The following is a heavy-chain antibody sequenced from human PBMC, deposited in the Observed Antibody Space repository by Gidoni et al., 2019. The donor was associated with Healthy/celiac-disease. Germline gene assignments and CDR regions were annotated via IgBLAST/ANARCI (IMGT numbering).Heavy chain of an antibody. J-gene: IGHJ5*02. CDR1: GFPFSSYG. V-gene: IGHV3-33*01. CDR2: IWYDGSNK. D-gene: IGHD6-13*01. CDR3: AREVAAAGLWFDP. Sequence: QVQLVESGGGVVQPGRSLRLSCAASGFPFSSYGMHWVRQAPGKGLEWVAVIWYDGSNKYYADSVKGRFTISRDNSKITLYLQMNSLRAEDTAVYYCAREVAAAGLWFDPWGQGTLVTVSS.